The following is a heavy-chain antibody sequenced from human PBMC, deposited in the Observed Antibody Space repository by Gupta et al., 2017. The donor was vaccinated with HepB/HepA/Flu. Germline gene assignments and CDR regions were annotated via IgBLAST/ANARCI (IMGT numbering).Heavy chain of an antibody. V-gene: IGHV3-21*01. CDR3: ARGSDRSGWNWVY. J-gene: IGHJ4*02. CDR1: GFTFSSYS. D-gene: IGHD6-19*01. CDR2: ISSSSSYI. Sequence: EVQLVESGGGLVKPGGSLRLSCAASGFTFSSYSMNWVRQAPGKGLEWVSSISSSSSYIYYADSVKGRFTISRDNAKNSLYLQMNSLRAXDTAVYYCARGSDRSGWNWVYWGQGTLVTVSS.